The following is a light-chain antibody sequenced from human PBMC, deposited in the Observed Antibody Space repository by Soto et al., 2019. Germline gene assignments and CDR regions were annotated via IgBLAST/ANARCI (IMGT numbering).Light chain of an antibody. CDR2: EVS. Sequence: QSALTQPASVSGSPGQSITISCTGTSTDVGDSNHVSWYQHHPGKAPKLIIYEVSHRPSGVSNRFSGSKSAYTASLTISGLQAEDEADYYCSAYTHSNTVIFGGGTKLTVL. CDR1: STDVGDSNH. J-gene: IGLJ2*01. V-gene: IGLV2-14*01. CDR3: SAYTHSNTVI.